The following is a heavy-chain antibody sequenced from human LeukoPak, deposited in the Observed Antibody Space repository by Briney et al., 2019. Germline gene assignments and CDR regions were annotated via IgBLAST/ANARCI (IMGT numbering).Heavy chain of an antibody. CDR1: GYTFTSYD. CDR2: MNPNSGNT. Sequence: ASVKVSCKASGYTFTSYDINRVRQATGQGLEWMGWMNPNSGNTGYAQKFQGRVTMTRNTSISTAYMELSSLRSEDTAVYYCARGLGAYSTYYFDYWGQGALVTVSS. J-gene: IGHJ4*02. CDR3: ARGLGAYSTYYFDY. V-gene: IGHV1-8*01. D-gene: IGHD2-21*01.